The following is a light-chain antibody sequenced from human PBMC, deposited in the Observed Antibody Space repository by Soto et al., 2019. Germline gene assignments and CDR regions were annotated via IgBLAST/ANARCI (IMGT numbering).Light chain of an antibody. CDR3: QQYGSPPYT. V-gene: IGKV3-20*01. CDR2: GAS. J-gene: IGKJ2*01. Sequence: EIVLTQSPGTLSLSPGERATLSCRASQGVRNSYLAWYQQKPGQAPRLLIYGASGRATGTPDRFSGSGSGTDFTLTISRLEPEDFAVYYCQQYGSPPYTFGQGTKLEI. CDR1: QGVRNSY.